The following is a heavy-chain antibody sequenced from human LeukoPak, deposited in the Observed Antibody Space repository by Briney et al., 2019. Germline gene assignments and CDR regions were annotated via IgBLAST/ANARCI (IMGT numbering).Heavy chain of an antibody. J-gene: IGHJ4*02. CDR2: IKSKTAGGTT. Sequence: GGSLRLSCAASGLSVSDAWMSWVRQAPGKGPEWVGRIKSKTAGGTTDYVASVKGRFTISRDESKNTLYLQMNSLSIEDTGVYYCTGPPDWGQGTLVTVSS. CDR1: GLSVSDAW. V-gene: IGHV3-15*01. CDR3: TGPPD.